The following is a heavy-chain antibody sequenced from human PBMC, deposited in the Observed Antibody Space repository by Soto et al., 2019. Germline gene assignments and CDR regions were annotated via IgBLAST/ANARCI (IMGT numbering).Heavy chain of an antibody. J-gene: IGHJ6*02. V-gene: IGHV1-58*01. CDR2: IVVGSGNT. Sequence: SVKVSCKASGFTFTSSAVQWVRQARGQRLEWIVWIVVGSGNTNYAQKFQERVTITRDMSTSTAYMELSSLRSEDTAVYYCAAEGITGTLPYYYYGMDVWGQGTTVTVSS. CDR3: AAEGITGTLPYYYYGMDV. D-gene: IGHD1-7*01. CDR1: GFTFTSSA.